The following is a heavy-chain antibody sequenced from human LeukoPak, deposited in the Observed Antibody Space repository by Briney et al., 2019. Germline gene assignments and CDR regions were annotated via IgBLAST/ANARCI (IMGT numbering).Heavy chain of an antibody. CDR3: AKAGRGGAITMIRGVKGDYYYMDV. J-gene: IGHJ6*03. D-gene: IGHD3-10*01. CDR1: GSTFSDYS. CDR2: ISLSSSAI. V-gene: IGHV3-48*01. Sequence: GGSLRLSCAASGSTFSDYSMHWVRQAPGKGLEWISYISLSSSAIYYADSVEGRFTISRDNGKNSLFLQMNSLRAEDTAVYYCAKAGRGGAITMIRGVKGDYYYMDVWGKGTTVTISS.